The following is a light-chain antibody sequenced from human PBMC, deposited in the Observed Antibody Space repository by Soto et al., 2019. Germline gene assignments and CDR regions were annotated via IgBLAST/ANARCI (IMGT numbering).Light chain of an antibody. CDR2: KAS. J-gene: IGKJ4*01. V-gene: IGKV1-5*03. Sequence: GDRVTITCRASQSISSWLAWYQQKPGKAPKLLISKASSLESGVPSRFSGRGSGTEFTLTINSLQPDDFATYYCRQYDSYPLTFGGGTKVEIK. CDR1: QSISSW. CDR3: RQYDSYPLT.